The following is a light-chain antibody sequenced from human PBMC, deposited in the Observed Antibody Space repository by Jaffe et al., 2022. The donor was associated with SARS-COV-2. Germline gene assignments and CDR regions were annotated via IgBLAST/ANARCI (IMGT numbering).Light chain of an antibody. CDR3: QKYNSAPWT. CDR1: QDISNY. J-gene: IGKJ1*01. Sequence: DIQMTQSPSSLSASIGDRVTITCRASQDISNYLAWYQQKPGKVPKLLIYAASTLQSGVPSRFSGGGSGTDFTLTISSLQPEDVATYYCQKYNSAPWTFGQGTKVEIK. V-gene: IGKV1-27*01. CDR2: AAS.